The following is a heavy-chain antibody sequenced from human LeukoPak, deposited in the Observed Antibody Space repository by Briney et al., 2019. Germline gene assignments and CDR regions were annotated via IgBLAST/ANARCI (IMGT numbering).Heavy chain of an antibody. CDR1: GGTFISYA. Sequence: SVTVSCKASGGTFISYAISWVRQAPGQGREWMGGIIPIFGTANYAQKFQGRVTITADKSTSTAYMELSSLRSEDTAVYYCAIGDWEVSFLFSFWGQGTLVTVSS. CDR3: AIGDWEVSFLFSF. V-gene: IGHV1-69*06. D-gene: IGHD1-26*01. CDR2: IIPIFGTA. J-gene: IGHJ4*02.